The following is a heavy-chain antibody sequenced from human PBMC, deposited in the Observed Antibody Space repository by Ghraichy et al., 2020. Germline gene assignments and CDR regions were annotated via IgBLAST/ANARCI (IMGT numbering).Heavy chain of an antibody. D-gene: IGHD3-10*01. CDR1: GGSISSGGYY. CDR3: ARAGDTMEIDY. V-gene: IGHV4-31*03. J-gene: IGHJ4*02. CDR2: IYYSGST. Sequence: SETLSLTCTVSGGSISSGGYYWSWIRQHPGKGLEWIGYIYYSGSTYYNPSLKSRVTISVDTSKNQFSLKLSSVTAADTAVYYCARAGDTMEIDYWGQGTLVTVSS.